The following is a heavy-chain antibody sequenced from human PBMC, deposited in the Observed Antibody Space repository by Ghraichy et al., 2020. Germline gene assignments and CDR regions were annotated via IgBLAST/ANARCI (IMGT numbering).Heavy chain of an antibody. CDR1: GGSFSGYY. CDR2: INHSGST. CDR3: ARGRRSTVTTIYYYYGMDV. V-gene: IGHV4-34*01. Sequence: SETLSLTCAVYGGSFSGYYWSWIRQPPGKGLEWIGEINHSGSTNYNPSLKSRVTISVDTSKNQFSLKLSSVTAADTAVYYCARGRRSTVTTIYYYYGMDVWGQGTTVTVSS. D-gene: IGHD4-11*01. J-gene: IGHJ6*02.